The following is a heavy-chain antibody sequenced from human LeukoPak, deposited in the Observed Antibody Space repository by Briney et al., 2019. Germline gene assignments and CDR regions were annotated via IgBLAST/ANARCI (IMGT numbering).Heavy chain of an antibody. CDR3: ARGSEALDDFLSRYSYHFDI. Sequence: PSETLSLTCAVYGGSFSDYYWSWIRQPPGKGLEWIGDISQNGSTNYNPSFKSRLTVSIDPSKNQFSLRLTSVTAADTAVYYCARGSEALDDFLSRYSYHFDIWGKGSLVSVSS. V-gene: IGHV4-34*01. CDR2: ISQNGST. CDR1: GGSFSDYY. D-gene: IGHD3-3*01. J-gene: IGHJ4*02.